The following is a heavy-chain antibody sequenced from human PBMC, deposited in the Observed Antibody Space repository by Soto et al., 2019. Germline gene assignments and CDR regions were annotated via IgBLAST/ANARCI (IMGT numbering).Heavy chain of an antibody. Sequence: SETLSLPCTVSGGSISSGGYYWSWIRQHPGKGLEWIGYIYYSGSTYYNPSLKSRVTISVDTSKNQFSLKLSSVTAADTAVYYCARWVVADINWFDPWGQGTLVTVSS. V-gene: IGHV4-31*03. CDR1: GGSISSGGYY. D-gene: IGHD2-15*01. CDR3: ARWVVADINWFDP. CDR2: IYYSGST. J-gene: IGHJ5*02.